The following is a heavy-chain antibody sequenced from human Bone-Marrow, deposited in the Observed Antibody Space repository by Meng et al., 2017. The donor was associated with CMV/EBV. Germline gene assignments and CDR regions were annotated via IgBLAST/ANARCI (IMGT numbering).Heavy chain of an antibody. V-gene: IGHV4-39*07. CDR2: IYYSGST. D-gene: IGHD1-26*01. Sequence: LTCTVSGGSISSSSYYWGWIRQPPGKGLEWIGSIYYSGSTYYNPSLKSRVTISVDTSKNQFSLKLSSVTAADTAVYYCARDLGGSYPNWGQGTLVTVSS. J-gene: IGHJ4*02. CDR1: GGSISSSSYY. CDR3: ARDLGGSYPN.